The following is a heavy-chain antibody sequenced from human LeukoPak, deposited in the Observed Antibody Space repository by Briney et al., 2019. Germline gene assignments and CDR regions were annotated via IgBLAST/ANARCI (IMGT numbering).Heavy chain of an antibody. Sequence: GESLKISCKGSGYSFTSYWIGWVRQMPGKGLEWMGIIYPGDSDTRYSPSFQGQVTISADKSISTAYLQWSSLKASDTAMYYCARQXLSLRCSSTSXSRWFDPWGXXXLXTVS. CDR2: IYPGDSDT. CDR3: ARQXLSLRCSSTSXSRWFDP. V-gene: IGHV5-51*01. J-gene: IGHJ5*02. D-gene: IGHD2-2*01. CDR1: GYSFTSYW.